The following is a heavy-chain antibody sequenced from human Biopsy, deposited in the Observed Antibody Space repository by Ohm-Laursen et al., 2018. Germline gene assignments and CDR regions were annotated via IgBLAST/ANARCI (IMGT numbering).Heavy chain of an antibody. V-gene: IGHV1-2*07. D-gene: IGHD3-3*01. Sequence: ASVKVSCKTSGYTFIDYYIHWVRQAPGQGLEWMGWVNLNNGDKKFAPDFQGRLTMTRDKSISTAYMELIRLRSDDTAVYYCARGPLGPLLEWLLFQTSIDVWGQGTTVTVSS. CDR1: GYTFIDYY. J-gene: IGHJ6*02. CDR2: VNLNNGDK. CDR3: ARGPLGPLLEWLLFQTSIDV.